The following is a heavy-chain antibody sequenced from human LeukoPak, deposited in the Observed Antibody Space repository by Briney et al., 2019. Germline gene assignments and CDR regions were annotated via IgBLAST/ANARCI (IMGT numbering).Heavy chain of an antibody. Sequence: GGSLRLSCEASGFTSSTYWMNWVRQVPGKGLDWVANINPDGSGKRYVDSVKGRFTIARDNADNSLSLQMNSLRAEDTAVYYCASWGAGGNSWGQGTLVTISS. CDR3: ASWGAGGNS. J-gene: IGHJ4*02. D-gene: IGHD3-16*01. CDR2: INPDGSGK. CDR1: GFTSSTYW. V-gene: IGHV3-7*01.